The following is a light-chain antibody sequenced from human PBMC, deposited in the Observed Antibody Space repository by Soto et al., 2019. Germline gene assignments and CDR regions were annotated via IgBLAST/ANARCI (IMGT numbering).Light chain of an antibody. CDR3: GSLTTTRIWV. CDR1: TSDFGDDKY. CDR2: GVS. J-gene: IGLJ3*02. V-gene: IGLV2-14*01. Sequence: QSALTQPASMSGSPGQSITMSCTGSTSDFGDDKYVSWYQQQPGKGPNLLIYGVSNRPSGVSNRFSGSKSGNTASLTISGLQVDDEADYFCGSLTTTRIWVFGGGTQLTVL.